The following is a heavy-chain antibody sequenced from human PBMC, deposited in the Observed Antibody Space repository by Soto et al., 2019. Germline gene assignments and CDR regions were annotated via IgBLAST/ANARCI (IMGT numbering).Heavy chain of an antibody. CDR1: GDSISSHY. CDR3: ARIPQGYFDY. CDR2: ISYTGST. J-gene: IGHJ4*02. D-gene: IGHD2-21*01. Sequence: SETLSLTCTVSGDSISSHYWSWFRQPPGKGLEWIGYISYTGSTNYNPSLKSRVTMSLDTSKNHFSLSLTSVTAADTALYYCARIPQGYFDYWGQGLLVTVSS. V-gene: IGHV4-59*11.